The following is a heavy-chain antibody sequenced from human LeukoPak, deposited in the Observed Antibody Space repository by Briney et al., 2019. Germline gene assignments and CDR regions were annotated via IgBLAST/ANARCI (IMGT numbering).Heavy chain of an antibody. CDR2: ISSSGSTI. V-gene: IGHV3-11*04. D-gene: IGHD3-3*01. J-gene: IGHJ5*02. CDR3: ARDDFSSPNWFDP. CDR1: GFTFSDYC. Sequence: SGGSLRLSCAASGFTFSDYCMSWIRQAPGKGLEWVSYISSSGSTIYYADSVKGRFTISRDNAKNSLYLQMNSLRAEDTAVYYCARDDFSSPNWFDPWGQGTLVTVSS.